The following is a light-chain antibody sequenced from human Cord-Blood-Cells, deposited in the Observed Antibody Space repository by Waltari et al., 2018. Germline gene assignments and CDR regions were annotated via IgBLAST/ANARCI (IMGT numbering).Light chain of an antibody. CDR2: DVS. CDR1: SSDVGGYNY. Sequence: QSALTQPASVSGSPGQSITISCTGTSSDVGGYNYVSWYQQHPGKAPKLMIYDVSNRPSGVPNRFSGSKSGNTASLTIAGLQAEDEADYYCSSYTSSSTYVVGTGTKVTVL. CDR3: SSYTSSSTYV. J-gene: IGLJ1*01. V-gene: IGLV2-14*01.